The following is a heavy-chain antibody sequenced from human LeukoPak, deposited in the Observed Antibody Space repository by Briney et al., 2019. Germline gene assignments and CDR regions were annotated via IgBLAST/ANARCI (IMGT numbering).Heavy chain of an antibody. CDR2: ISSSGSTI. CDR1: GFTFSSYE. V-gene: IGHV3-48*03. CDR3: AKGRGAGYSYGSLPDYYFDY. D-gene: IGHD5-18*01. Sequence: GGSLRLSCAASGFTFSSYEMNWVRQAPGKGLEWVSYISSSGSTIYYADSVKGRFTISRDNAKNSLYLQMNSLRAEDTAVYYCAKGRGAGYSYGSLPDYYFDYWGQGTLVTVSS. J-gene: IGHJ4*02.